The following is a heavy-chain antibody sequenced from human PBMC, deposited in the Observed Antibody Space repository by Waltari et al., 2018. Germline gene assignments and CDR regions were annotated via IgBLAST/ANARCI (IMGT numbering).Heavy chain of an antibody. J-gene: IGHJ4*02. CDR1: GFIFRDYW. V-gene: IGHV3-7*01. D-gene: IGHD2-21*02. Sequence: EVQLVESGGGLVQSGGSLPPSCAASGFIFRDYWIGWVRQAPGKGLEWVANIKPDGSEPNYLGSLKGRFTISTDNAKDSVLLHVSSLRAEDTAVYYCARYVLLQDGHYFDSWGQGTLVTVSS. CDR2: IKPDGSEP. CDR3: ARYVLLQDGHYFDS.